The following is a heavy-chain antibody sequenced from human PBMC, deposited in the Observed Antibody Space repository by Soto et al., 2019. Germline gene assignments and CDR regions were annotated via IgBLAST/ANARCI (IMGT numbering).Heavy chain of an antibody. J-gene: IGHJ6*03. Sequence: GGSLRLSCAASGFTFSSYSMNWVRQAPGKGLGWVSSISSSSSYIYYADSGKGRFTISRDNAKNSLYLQMNSLRAEDTAVYYCAREASFLNSSSWTREENYYYYYMDVWGKGTTVTVSS. CDR2: ISSSSSYI. D-gene: IGHD6-13*01. CDR1: GFTFSSYS. CDR3: AREASFLNSSSWTREENYYYYYMDV. V-gene: IGHV3-21*01.